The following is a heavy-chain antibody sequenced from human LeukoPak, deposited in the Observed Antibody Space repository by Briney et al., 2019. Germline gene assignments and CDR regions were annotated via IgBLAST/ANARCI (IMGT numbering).Heavy chain of an antibody. J-gene: IGHJ6*03. D-gene: IGHD3-10*01. V-gene: IGHV4-4*09. Sequence: SETLSLTCTVSGASISSYYWSWVRQPPGKGLEWIGYIYTSGSTNYNPSLKSRVTISVDTSKNQFSLKLSSVTAADTAVYYCARQGNHYYYYYMDVWGKGTTVTVSS. CDR3: ARQGNHYYYYYMDV. CDR2: IYTSGST. CDR1: GASISSYY.